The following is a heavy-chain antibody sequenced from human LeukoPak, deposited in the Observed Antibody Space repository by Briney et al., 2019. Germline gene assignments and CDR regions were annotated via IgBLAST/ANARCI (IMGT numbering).Heavy chain of an antibody. CDR2: IYYSGST. J-gene: IGHJ4*02. CDR3: ASDPPYCSGGSCYSN. V-gene: IGHV4-39*07. CDR1: GGSISSSSYY. Sequence: PSETLSLTCTVSGGSISSSSYYWGWIRQPPGKGLEWIGSIYYSGSTYYNPSLKSRVTISVDTSKNQFSLKLSSVTAADTAVYYCASDPPYCSGGSCYSNWGQGTLVTVSS. D-gene: IGHD2-15*01.